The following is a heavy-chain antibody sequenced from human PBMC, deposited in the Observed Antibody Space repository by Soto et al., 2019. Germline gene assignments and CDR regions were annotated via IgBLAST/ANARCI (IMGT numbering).Heavy chain of an antibody. Sequence: QVQLVQSGAEVKKPGASVKVSCKASGYTFTSYGISWVRQAPGQGLEWMGWISAYNGNTKNAQKLQGRGTMTTDTSTSTADMELRSLRSDDTVVYYCARDSPPDDYWGQGTLVTVSS. CDR2: ISAYNGNT. CDR1: GYTFTSYG. CDR3: ARDSPPDDY. V-gene: IGHV1-18*01. J-gene: IGHJ4*02.